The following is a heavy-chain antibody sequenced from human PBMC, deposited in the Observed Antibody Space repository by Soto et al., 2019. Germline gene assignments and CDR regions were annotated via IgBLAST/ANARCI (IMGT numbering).Heavy chain of an antibody. CDR3: ASSGSYPRTRLDY. D-gene: IGHD1-26*01. CDR2: IIPIFGTA. CDR1: GGTFSSYA. Sequence: GASVRVSCKASGGTFSSYAISWVRQAPGQGLEWMGGIIPIFGTANYAQKFQGRVTITADESTSTAYMELSSLRSEDTAVYYCASSGSYPRTRLDYWGQGTLVTSPQ. J-gene: IGHJ4*02. V-gene: IGHV1-69*13.